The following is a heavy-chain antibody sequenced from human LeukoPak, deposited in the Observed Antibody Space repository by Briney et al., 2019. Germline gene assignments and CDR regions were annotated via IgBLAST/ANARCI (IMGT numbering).Heavy chain of an antibody. D-gene: IGHD3-10*01. CDR2: FYYSGST. J-gene: IGHJ4*02. CDR1: GGSISSSSYY. CDR3: ARAGFGLAPLRGTPFDY. V-gene: IGHV4-39*07. Sequence: SETLSLTCTVSGGSISSSSYYWGWIRQPPGKGLEWIGSFYYSGSTYYNLSLKSRVTISGDTSKNQFSLKLSSVTAADTAVYYCARAGFGLAPLRGTPFDYWGQGTLVTVSS.